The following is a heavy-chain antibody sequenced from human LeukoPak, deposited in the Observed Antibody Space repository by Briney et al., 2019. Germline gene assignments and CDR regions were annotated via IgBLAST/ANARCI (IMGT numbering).Heavy chain of an antibody. CDR1: GVSISSRSYY. Sequence: SGTLSLTCTVSGVSISSRSYYWGWIPRPPGKGLEWIRSIYYTRNTYYNTSLKSRVTISVDTSKNQFSLKLSSVSAADTAVYYCARHPSRSAAASLLPFDYWGQGTLVTVSS. CDR3: ARHPSRSAAASLLPFDY. D-gene: IGHD6-13*01. V-gene: IGHV4-39*01. CDR2: IYYTRNT. J-gene: IGHJ4*02.